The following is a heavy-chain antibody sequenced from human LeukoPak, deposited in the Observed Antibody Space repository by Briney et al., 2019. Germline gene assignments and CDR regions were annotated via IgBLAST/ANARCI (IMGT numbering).Heavy chain of an antibody. CDR2: IDRDGAPR. CDR1: GFIFTDYW. D-gene: IGHD3-3*01. CDR3: VASRWSGALDF. J-gene: IGHJ4*02. Sequence: GGSLRLSCAASGFIFTDYWMPWVRQVPGTGLVWVSRIDRDGAPRIYADSVKGRFTVSRDNARKALYLQMNSLKEEDTAIYYCVASRWSGALDFWGQGSLVTASS. V-gene: IGHV3-74*01.